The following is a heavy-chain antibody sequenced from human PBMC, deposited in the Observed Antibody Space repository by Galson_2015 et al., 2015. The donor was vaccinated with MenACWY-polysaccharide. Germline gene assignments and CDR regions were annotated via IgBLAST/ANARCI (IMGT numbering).Heavy chain of an antibody. V-gene: IGHV1-18*01. CDR2: ISAYNGNT. CDR1: GYTFTNYG. CDR3: ARYFWSGSVDPGDV. Sequence: SVKVSCKASGYTFTNYGITWVRQAPGQGLEWMGWISAYNGNTNYAQKLQGRVTMTIDTSTSTAYMELRSLRSDDTAVYYCARYFWSGSVDPGDVWGQGTTVTVSS. J-gene: IGHJ6*02. D-gene: IGHD3-3*01.